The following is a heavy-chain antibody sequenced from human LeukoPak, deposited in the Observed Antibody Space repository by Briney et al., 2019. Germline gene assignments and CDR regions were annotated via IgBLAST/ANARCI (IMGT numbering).Heavy chain of an antibody. CDR3: AGGARGYNWYFDL. D-gene: IGHD3-16*01. CDR2: IKHDGSEK. V-gene: IGHV3-7*01. CDR1: EFAFSRYW. J-gene: IGHJ2*01. Sequence: GGSLRLSCAASEFAFSRYWMSWDRQAPGKGLEWVANIKHDGSEKYYVDSMEGRFTISRDNVKNSLYLQINSLRAEDTAVYYCAGGARGYNWYFDLWGRGTLATVSS.